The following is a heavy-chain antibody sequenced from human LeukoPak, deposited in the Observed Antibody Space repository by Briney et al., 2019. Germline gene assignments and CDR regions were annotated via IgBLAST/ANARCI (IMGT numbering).Heavy chain of an antibody. J-gene: IGHJ6*02. CDR2: IYPDDSDT. V-gene: IGHV5-51*01. CDR1: GYRFTSYW. Sequence: GESLKIFCRGSGYRFTSYWIGWVRQMPGKGVEWMGIIYPDDSDTIYCPSFEGQVTISADKSISTAYLQWSSLKASDSAMYYCARGAYGSGSSYTYYGMDVWGQGTTVTVSS. CDR3: ARGAYGSGSSYTYYGMDV. D-gene: IGHD3-10*01.